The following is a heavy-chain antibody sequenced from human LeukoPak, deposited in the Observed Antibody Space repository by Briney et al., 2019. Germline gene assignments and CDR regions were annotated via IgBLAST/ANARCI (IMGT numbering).Heavy chain of an antibody. D-gene: IGHD1-26*01. CDR3: ARGVGSSCLLVY. CDR2: IDNYGSST. J-gene: IGHJ4*02. CDR1: GFTFSSYW. V-gene: IGHV3-74*01. Sequence: GGSLRLSCAASGFTFSSYWMHWVRQAPGKGLVWVSHIDNYGSSTSYADSVKGRFTISRDNAKNTLYLQMNSLRAEDTAVYYCARGVGSSCLLVYWGQGTLVTVSS.